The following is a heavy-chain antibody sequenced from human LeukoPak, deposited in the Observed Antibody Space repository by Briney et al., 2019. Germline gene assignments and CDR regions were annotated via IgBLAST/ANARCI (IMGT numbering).Heavy chain of an antibody. Sequence: GGSLRLSCTASGFTFRTYDMTWVRQAPGKGLEWLSGISGSGNGTYYADSVKGRFTISRDNSKNMVYLQMNSLTVEDAATYYCAKRTMSAFDSWGQGTLLIVSS. CDR1: GFTFRTYD. CDR3: AKRTMSAFDS. CDR2: ISGSGNGT. D-gene: IGHD5-24*01. J-gene: IGHJ4*02. V-gene: IGHV3-23*01.